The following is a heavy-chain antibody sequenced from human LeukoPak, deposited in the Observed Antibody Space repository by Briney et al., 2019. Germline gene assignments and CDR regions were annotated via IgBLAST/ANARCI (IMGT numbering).Heavy chain of an antibody. CDR2: NIPIFGTA. Sequence: SVKVSCKASGGTFSSYAISWVRQAPGQGLEWMRRNIPIFGTANYAQKFQGRVTITTDESTSTAYMELSSLRSEDTAVYYCARGGSYYYDSSGYYLSYWGQGTLVTVSS. CDR3: ARGGSYYYDSSGYYLSY. J-gene: IGHJ4*02. V-gene: IGHV1-69*05. CDR1: GGTFSSYA. D-gene: IGHD3-22*01.